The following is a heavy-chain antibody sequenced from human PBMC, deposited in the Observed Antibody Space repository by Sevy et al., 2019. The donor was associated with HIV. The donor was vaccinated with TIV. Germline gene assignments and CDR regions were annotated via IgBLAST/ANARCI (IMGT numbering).Heavy chain of an antibody. CDR1: GFIFGTYA. CDR2: ISGSGGST. Sequence: GGYPRLSCAASGFIFGTYAMSWVRQAPGKGLEWVSAISGSGGSTYYADSLKGRFTSSRDNSKKKLYLQMNSLRAEDTAVYYCAKGDRTFYGMDVWGQGTTVIVSS. CDR3: AKGDRTFYGMDV. V-gene: IGHV3-23*01. J-gene: IGHJ6*02.